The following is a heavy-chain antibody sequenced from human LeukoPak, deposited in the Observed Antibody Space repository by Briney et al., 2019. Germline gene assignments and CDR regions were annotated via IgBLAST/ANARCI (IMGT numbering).Heavy chain of an antibody. Sequence: GGSLRLSCAASGFTFSSYGMQWVRQAPGKGLEWVALISYDGSVKYYGDYVQGRFTISRDNSKNTLYLQMNSLRVEDTAMYYCAKDLTYTYASGSSPTTLSWGQGTTVIVSS. J-gene: IGHJ3*01. CDR1: GFTFSSYG. D-gene: IGHD3-10*01. CDR2: ISYDGSVK. CDR3: AKDLTYTYASGSSPTTLS. V-gene: IGHV3-30*18.